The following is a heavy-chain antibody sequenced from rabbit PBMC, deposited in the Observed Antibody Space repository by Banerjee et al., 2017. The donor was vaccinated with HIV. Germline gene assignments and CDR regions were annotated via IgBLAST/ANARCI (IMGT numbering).Heavy chain of an antibody. V-gene: IGHV1S40*01. CDR3: ARDASSSGYYGFNFNL. CDR2: VYGGAGDNT. Sequence: QSLEESGGDLVKPGASLTLTCTASGFSFSSSYYMCWVRQAPGKGLEWVACVYGGAGDNTYYANWAKGRFTISKTSSTTVTLQMTSLSAADTATYFCARDASSSGYYGFNFNLWGPGT. CDR1: GFSFSSSYY. D-gene: IGHD1-1*01. J-gene: IGHJ4*01.